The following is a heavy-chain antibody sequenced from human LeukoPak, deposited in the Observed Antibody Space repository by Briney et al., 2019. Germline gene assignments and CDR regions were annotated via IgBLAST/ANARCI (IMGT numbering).Heavy chain of an antibody. V-gene: IGHV3-23*01. J-gene: IGHJ4*02. D-gene: IGHD3-3*02. Sequence: GGSLRLSCAASGFTLSNYPMGWVRQAPVKGLEWLSAIGEEKSGSWTKSADSVKGRFTISRDNSENTLYLQMDSLTVEDTAVYYCAKAGVISGWDYWGQGALVTVSS. CDR3: AKAGVISGWDY. CDR2: IGEEKSGSWT. CDR1: GFTLSNYP.